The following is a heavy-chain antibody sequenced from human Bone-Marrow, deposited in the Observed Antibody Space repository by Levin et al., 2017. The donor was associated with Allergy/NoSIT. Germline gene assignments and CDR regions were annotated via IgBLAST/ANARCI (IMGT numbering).Heavy chain of an antibody. CDR2: IWYDGSNK. CDR1: GFTFSSYG. J-gene: IGHJ6*02. V-gene: IGHV3-33*01. CDR3: ARSPRLSYDFWSGYYYYYGMDV. D-gene: IGHD3-3*01. Sequence: GGSLRLSCAASGFTFSSYGMHWVRQAPGKGLEWVAVIWYDGSNKYYADSVKGRFTISRDNSKNTLYLQMNSLRAEDTAVYYCARSPRLSYDFWSGYYYYYGMDVWGQGTTVTVSS.